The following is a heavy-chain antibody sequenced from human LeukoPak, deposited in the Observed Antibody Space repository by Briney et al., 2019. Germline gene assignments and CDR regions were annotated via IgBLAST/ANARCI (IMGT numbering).Heavy chain of an antibody. CDR2: ISWDGGST. D-gene: IGHD3-10*01. V-gene: IGHV3-43*01. Sequence: GSLRLSCAASGFTFDDYTMHWVCQAPGKGLEWVSLISWDGGSTYYADSVKGRFTISRDNSKNSLYLQMNSLRTEDTAVYYCAKDRANYYGSGSWFDPWGQGTLVTVSS. CDR3: AKDRANYYGSGSWFDP. CDR1: GFTFDDYT. J-gene: IGHJ5*02.